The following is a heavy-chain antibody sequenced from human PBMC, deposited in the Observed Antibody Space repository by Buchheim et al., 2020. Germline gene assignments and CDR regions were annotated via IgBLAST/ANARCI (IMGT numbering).Heavy chain of an antibody. CDR3: ARESLEYCSGGSCFRGFDY. Sequence: QVQLVQSGAEVKKPGSSVKVSCKASGDTFSSYALRWVRQAPGQGLEWMGGIIPIFGTPNYAQKFQGRVTITADESTSTAYMELSSLRSEDTAVYYCARESLEYCSGGSCFRGFDYWGQGTL. CDR2: IIPIFGTP. J-gene: IGHJ4*02. CDR1: GDTFSSYA. D-gene: IGHD2-15*01. V-gene: IGHV1-69*01.